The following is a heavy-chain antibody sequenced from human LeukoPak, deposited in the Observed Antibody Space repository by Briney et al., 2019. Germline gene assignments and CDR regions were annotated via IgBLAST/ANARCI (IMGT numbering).Heavy chain of an antibody. CDR2: ISSSSSTI. CDR3: AREGWELLDY. V-gene: IGHV3-48*04. D-gene: IGHD1-26*01. CDR1: GFTFSSYS. J-gene: IGHJ4*02. Sequence: GGSLRLSCAASGFTFSSYSMNWVRQAPGKGLEWVSYISSSSSTIYYADSVKGRFTISRDNAKNSLYLQMNSLRAEDTAVYYCAREGWELLDYWGQGTPVTVSS.